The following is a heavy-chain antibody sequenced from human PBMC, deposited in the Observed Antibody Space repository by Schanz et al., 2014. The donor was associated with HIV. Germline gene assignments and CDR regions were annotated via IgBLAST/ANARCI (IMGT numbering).Heavy chain of an antibody. D-gene: IGHD3-22*01. V-gene: IGHV1-8*01. CDR3: AMGPDYYDSSAYYRVGLWYFDL. Sequence: QVQLVQSGAEVKNPGASVKVSCKASGYTFSSYDINWVRQATGQGLEWMGWMNPNSGHTGYAQKFQGRVTMTRDTSISTAYMELRRLRYDDTAVYYCAMGPDYYDSSAYYRVGLWYFDLWGRGTLVTVSS. CDR2: MNPNSGHT. CDR1: GYTFSSYD. J-gene: IGHJ2*01.